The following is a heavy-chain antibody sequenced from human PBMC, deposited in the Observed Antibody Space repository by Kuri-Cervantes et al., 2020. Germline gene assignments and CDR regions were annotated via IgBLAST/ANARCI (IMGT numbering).Heavy chain of an antibody. CDR2: ISGSGGST. CDR3: ARDGVRKVRGVIHYYGMDV. V-gene: IGHV3-23*01. D-gene: IGHD3-10*01. Sequence: GGSLRLSCAASGFTFSSYAMSWVRQAPGKGLEWVPAISGSGGSTYYADSVKGRFTISRDNSKNTLYLQMNSLRAEDTAVYYCARDGVRKVRGVIHYYGMDVWGQGTTVTVSS. J-gene: IGHJ6*02. CDR1: GFTFSSYA.